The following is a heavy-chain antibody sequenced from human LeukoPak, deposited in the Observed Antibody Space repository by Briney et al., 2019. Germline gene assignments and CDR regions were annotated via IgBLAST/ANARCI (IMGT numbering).Heavy chain of an antibody. Sequence: GGSLRLSCAASGFTFSSHSMNWVRQAPGKGLEWVSSISSSSSYIYYADSVKGRFTISRDNSQNILYLQMNILRAEDTAVYYCAKTGGATNFGPLDSWGQGTLVFVSS. V-gene: IGHV3-21*04. D-gene: IGHD1-26*01. CDR1: GFTFSSHS. J-gene: IGHJ4*02. CDR3: AKTGGATNFGPLDS. CDR2: ISSSSSYI.